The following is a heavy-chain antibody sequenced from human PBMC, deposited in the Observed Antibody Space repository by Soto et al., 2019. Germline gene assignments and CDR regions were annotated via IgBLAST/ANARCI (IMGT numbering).Heavy chain of an antibody. CDR1: GGTFSSYA. Sequence: ASVKVSCKASGGTFSSYAISWVRQAPGQGLEWMGGIIPIFGTANYAQKFQGRVTITADESTSTAYMELSSLRSEDTAVYYCARADDYYGSGSHTNPDYYYYGMDVWGQGTTVTVSS. D-gene: IGHD3-10*01. CDR2: IIPIFGTA. J-gene: IGHJ6*02. V-gene: IGHV1-69*13. CDR3: ARADDYYGSGSHTNPDYYYYGMDV.